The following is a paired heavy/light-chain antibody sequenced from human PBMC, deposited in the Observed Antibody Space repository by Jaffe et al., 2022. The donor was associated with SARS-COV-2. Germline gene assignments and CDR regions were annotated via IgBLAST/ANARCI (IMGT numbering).Light chain of an antibody. CDR1: SSNIGSNT. J-gene: IGLJ3*02. V-gene: IGLV1-44*01. Sequence: QSVLTQPPSASGTPGQRVTISCSGSSSNIGSNTVNWYQHLPGTAPKPLIYIDNQRPSGVPDRFSGSKSGTSASLAISGLQSEDEADYYCAAWDDSLNGWVFGGGTKLTVL. CDR3: AAWDDSLNGWV. CDR2: IDN.
Heavy chain of an antibody. CDR2: ISWNSASI. CDR3: AKGRVGYNYGNFDY. J-gene: IGHJ4*02. D-gene: IGHD5-18*01. CDR1: GFTFDDYA. Sequence: EVQLVESGGGLVQPGRSLRLSCAASGFTFDDYAMHWVRQAPGKGLEWVSGISWNSASIGYADSVKGRFTISRDNAKNSLYLQMNSLRTEDTAFYYCAKGRVGYNYGNFDYWGQGTLVTVSS. V-gene: IGHV3-9*01.